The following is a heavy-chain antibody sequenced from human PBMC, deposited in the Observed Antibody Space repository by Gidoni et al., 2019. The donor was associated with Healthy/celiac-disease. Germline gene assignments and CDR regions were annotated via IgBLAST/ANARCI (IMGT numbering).Heavy chain of an antibody. D-gene: IGHD4-4*01. CDR3: ARHTSNYVLYYYYYGMDV. Sequence: EVQLVQSGAEVKKPGESLRISCKGSGYSFTSYWISWVRQMPGKGLEWMGRIDPSDSYTNYSPSFQGHVTISADKSISTAYLQWSSLKASDTAMYYCARHTSNYVLYYYYYGMDVWGQGTTVTVSS. J-gene: IGHJ6*02. CDR1: GYSFTSYW. V-gene: IGHV5-10-1*03. CDR2: IDPSDSYT.